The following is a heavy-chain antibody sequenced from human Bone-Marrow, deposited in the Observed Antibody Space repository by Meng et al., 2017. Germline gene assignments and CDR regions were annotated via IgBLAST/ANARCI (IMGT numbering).Heavy chain of an antibody. V-gene: IGHV3-11*01. Sequence: GESLKISCAASGFTFSDYYMSWIRQAPGKGLEWVSYISSSGSTIYYADSVKGRFTVSRDNSRNTLYLQMNSLRAEDTAVYYCARGGAGPFDIWGQGTMVTVSS. CDR3: ARGGAGPFDI. CDR2: ISSSGSTI. D-gene: IGHD3-16*01. CDR1: GFTFSDYY. J-gene: IGHJ3*02.